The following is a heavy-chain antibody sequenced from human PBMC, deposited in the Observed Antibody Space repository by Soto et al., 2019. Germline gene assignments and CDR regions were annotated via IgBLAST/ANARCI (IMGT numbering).Heavy chain of an antibody. CDR2: VTPYKADT. D-gene: IGHD5-12*01. V-gene: IGHV1-18*04. Sequence: GASVKVSCKASGYTLTNYGVTWVRQAPGQGLEWLGRVTPYKADTNSAQNLQARVTMATDTSTNTAYLELRSLRSDDTAVYFCVTDGPSNSGNLYAFDIWGQGTMVTVSS. J-gene: IGHJ3*02. CDR3: VTDGPSNSGNLYAFDI. CDR1: GYTLTNYG.